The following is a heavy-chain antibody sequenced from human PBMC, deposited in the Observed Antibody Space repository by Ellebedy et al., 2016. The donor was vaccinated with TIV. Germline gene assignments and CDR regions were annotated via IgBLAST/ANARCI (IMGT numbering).Heavy chain of an antibody. D-gene: IGHD2-2*01. J-gene: IGHJ6*02. CDR2: ISAYNGNT. CDR3: ARDFYQLLSHYYYGMDV. V-gene: IGHV1-18*01. Sequence: ASVKVSCKASGYTFTSYDINWVRQAPGQGLEWMGWISAYNGNTNYAQKLQGRVTMTTDTSTSTAYMELRSLRSDDTAVYYCARDFYQLLSHYYYGMDVWGQGTTVTVSS. CDR1: GYTFTSYD.